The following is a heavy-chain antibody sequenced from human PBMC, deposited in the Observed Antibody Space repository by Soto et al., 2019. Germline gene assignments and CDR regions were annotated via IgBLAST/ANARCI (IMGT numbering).Heavy chain of an antibody. D-gene: IGHD3-22*01. CDR3: ARVLLHYHDSGSYEY. V-gene: IGHV1-18*04. Sequence: QVQLVQSGAEVRKPGASVKVSCKASGYTLTSNGFSWVRQAPGQGLEWMGWINPYNGNTNYAQKFQVRVTMTTDTSTNTAYMELRILISDDTAVYYCARVLLHYHDSGSYEYWGQGTLVTVSS. CDR1: GYTLTSNG. J-gene: IGHJ4*02. CDR2: INPYNGNT.